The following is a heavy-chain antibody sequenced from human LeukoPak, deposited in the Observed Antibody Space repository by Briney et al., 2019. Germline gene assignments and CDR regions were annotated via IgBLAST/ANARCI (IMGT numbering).Heavy chain of an antibody. CDR3: AKDSGNYANYYFDH. V-gene: IGHV3-30*04. Sequence: GRSLRLSCAASGLTFSTYAMHWVRQAPGKGLEWVTVISYDGRDKKFADSVKGRFSISRDNSKNTLYLQMDSLRSEDTAVYYCAKDSGNYANYYFDHWGQGTLATVSS. CDR2: ISYDGRDK. D-gene: IGHD1-26*01. CDR1: GLTFSTYA. J-gene: IGHJ4*02.